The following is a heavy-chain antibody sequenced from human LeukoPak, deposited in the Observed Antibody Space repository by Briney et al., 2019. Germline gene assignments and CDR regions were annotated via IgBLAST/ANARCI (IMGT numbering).Heavy chain of an antibody. CDR2: ISGSSKTI. CDR3: ASGSYSGRS. D-gene: IGHD6-13*01. V-gene: IGHV3-48*01. Sequence: GGSLRLSCAASGLTFNGSSMNWVRQAPGKGLEWVSYISGSSKTIYYADSVKGRFTVSRDNAKKSLYLQMNSLSAADTAVYVCASGSYSGRSWSPGTLVTVFS. J-gene: IGHJ1*01. CDR1: GLTFNGSS.